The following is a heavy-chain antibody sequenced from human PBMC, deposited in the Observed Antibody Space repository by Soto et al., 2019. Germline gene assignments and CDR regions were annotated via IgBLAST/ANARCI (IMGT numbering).Heavy chain of an antibody. J-gene: IGHJ6*02. CDR2: LIPIFEIT. V-gene: IGHV1-69*17. Sequence: QVQLVQSGAEVKKPGSSVNVSCKASGGTFRSYAINWVRQAPGQGLEWVGGLIPIFEITKYAQKFQDRVTITANKSTSTAYLELGSLISEDTAVFYCANGKYDHGPGRGEVSSYGMDFWGQGTTVTVSS. CDR3: ANGKYDHGPGRGEVSSYGMDF. D-gene: IGHD3-10*01. CDR1: GGTFRSYA.